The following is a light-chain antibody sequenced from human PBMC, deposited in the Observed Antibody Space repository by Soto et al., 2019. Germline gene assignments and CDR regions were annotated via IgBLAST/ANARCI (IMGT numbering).Light chain of an antibody. V-gene: IGLV1-40*01. CDR1: SSNIGAGYD. CDR3: QSYDTSLSASV. J-gene: IGLJ2*01. Sequence: QPVLTQPPSVSGAPGQRITISCTGSSSNIGAGYDVHWYQQLLGTAPKLLIYGNSNRPSGVPDRFSGSKSGTSASLAITGLQAEDEADYYCQSYDTSLSASVFGGGTKLTVL. CDR2: GNS.